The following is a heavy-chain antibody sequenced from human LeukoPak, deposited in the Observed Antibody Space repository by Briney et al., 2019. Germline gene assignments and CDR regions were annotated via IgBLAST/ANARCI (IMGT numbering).Heavy chain of an antibody. D-gene: IGHD3-10*01. CDR2: ISSSGSTI. V-gene: IGHV3-48*03. CDR3: ASTPTYYYGSGSPPIDY. Sequence: GGSLRLSCAASGFTFSSYEMNWVRQAPGKGLEWVSYISSSGSTIYYADSVKGRFTISRDNAKNSLYLQMNSLRAEDTAAYYCASTPTYYYGSGSPPIDYWGQGTLVTVSS. J-gene: IGHJ4*02. CDR1: GFTFSSYE.